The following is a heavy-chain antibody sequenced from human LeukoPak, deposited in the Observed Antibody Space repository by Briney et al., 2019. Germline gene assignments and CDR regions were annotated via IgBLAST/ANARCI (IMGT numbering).Heavy chain of an antibody. J-gene: IGHJ4*02. V-gene: IGHV3-74*01. Sequence: GGSLTLSCAASGFTFSDHWMYWVRQAPGKGLVSVSHINTYGTTTNYADSVKGRFTISRDNAKNTLYLQMNSLRAEDTAVYYCVRALGDYWGQGNRVTVSS. CDR2: INTYGTTT. D-gene: IGHD3-16*01. CDR3: VRALGDY. CDR1: GFTFSDHW.